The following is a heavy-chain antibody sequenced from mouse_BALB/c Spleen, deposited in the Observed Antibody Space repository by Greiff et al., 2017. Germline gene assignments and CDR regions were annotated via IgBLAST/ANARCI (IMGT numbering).Heavy chain of an antibody. D-gene: IGHD2-4*01. CDR1: GFTFSSYA. CDR2: ISSGGST. CDR3: ARGGVITTGYAMDY. J-gene: IGHJ4*01. V-gene: IGHV5-6-5*01. Sequence: EVKLMESGGGLVKPGGSLKLSCAASGFTFSSYAMSWVRQTPEKRLEWVASISSGGSTYYPDSVKGRFTISRDNARNILYLQMSSLRSEDTAMYYCARGGVITTGYAMDYWGQGTSVTVSS.